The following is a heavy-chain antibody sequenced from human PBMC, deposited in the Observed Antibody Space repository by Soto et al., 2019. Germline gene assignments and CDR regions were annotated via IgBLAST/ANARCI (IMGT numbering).Heavy chain of an antibody. CDR3: ARDESGGMDV. J-gene: IGHJ6*02. CDR2: ISSSSSYI. D-gene: IGHD3-10*01. CDR1: GFTFSSYI. V-gene: IGHV3-21*01. Sequence: PGGSLRVSCAASGFTFSSYIMNWVRQAPGKGLEWVSSISSSSSYIYYAVSVKGRFTISRDNAKNSLYLQMNSLRAEDTAVYYCARDESGGMDVWGQGTTVTVSS.